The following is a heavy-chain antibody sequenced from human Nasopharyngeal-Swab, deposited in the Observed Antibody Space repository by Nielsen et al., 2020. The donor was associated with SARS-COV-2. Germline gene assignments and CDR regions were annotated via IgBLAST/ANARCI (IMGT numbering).Heavy chain of an antibody. CDR1: GFTFSSYA. D-gene: IGHD3-16*01. CDR2: ISYDGSNK. V-gene: IGHV3-30-3*01. Sequence: GESLKISCAASGFTFSSYAVHWVRQAPGKGLEWVAVISYDGSNKYYADSVKGRFTISRDNAKNTLYLHMNSLTAEDTAVYYCTRDFGMATFDSWGQGTLVTVSS. CDR3: TRDFGMATFDS. J-gene: IGHJ4*02.